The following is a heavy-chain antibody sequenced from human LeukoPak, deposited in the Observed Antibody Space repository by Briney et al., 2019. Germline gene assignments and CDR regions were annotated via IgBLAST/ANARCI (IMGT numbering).Heavy chain of an antibody. CDR2: IYYSGST. Sequence: KTSETLSLTCTVSGGSISSSSYYWGWIRQPPGKELEWIGSIYYSGSTYYNPSLKSRVTISVDTSKSQFSRKLSSVTAADTAVYYCAIPMTGYSSAWFHWGQGTQVTVSS. CDR3: AIPMTGYSSAWFH. V-gene: IGHV4-39*01. CDR1: GGSISSSSYY. J-gene: IGHJ4*02. D-gene: IGHD6-19*01.